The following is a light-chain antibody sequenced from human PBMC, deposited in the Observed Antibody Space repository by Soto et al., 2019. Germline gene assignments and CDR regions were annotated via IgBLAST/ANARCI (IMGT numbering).Light chain of an antibody. J-gene: IGKJ5*01. CDR3: TQGLQTPT. V-gene: IGKV2-28*01. CDR1: QSLLHRTGYTF. CDR2: LGS. Sequence: EIVMTQSPLSLPVTPGEPASISCRSSQSLLHRTGYTFLDWYLQRPGQSPQLLFYLGSILASGVPDRFSGSGSGTYVTLEISGVEAEDVGVYYCTQGLQTPTFGQGTRLAIK.